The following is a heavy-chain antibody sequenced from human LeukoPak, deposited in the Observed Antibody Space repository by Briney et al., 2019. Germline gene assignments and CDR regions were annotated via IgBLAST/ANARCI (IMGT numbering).Heavy chain of an antibody. Sequence: GGSLRLSCAASGFTFSSYGMHWVRQAPGKGLEWVAVISYDGSNKYYADSVKGRFTISRDNSKNTLYLQMNSLRGEDTAVYYCARGCFYDRSPYCPFDYWGQGTLVTVSS. J-gene: IGHJ4*02. CDR3: ARGCFYDRSPYCPFDY. CDR1: GFTFSSYG. D-gene: IGHD3-22*01. V-gene: IGHV3-30*03. CDR2: ISYDGSNK.